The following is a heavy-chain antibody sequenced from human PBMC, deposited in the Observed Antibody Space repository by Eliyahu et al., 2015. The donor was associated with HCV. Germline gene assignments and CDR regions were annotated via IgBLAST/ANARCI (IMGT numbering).Heavy chain of an antibody. CDR3: ARSPWVRFIDWFGAFDI. Sequence: QVQLVQSGAEVXKPGASVKVSCKASGXTFXDYYIHWVRQDPGQGLEWMGWITPKTGGTYXAQKFQGRVTMTRDTSITTAYLEVRRLTSDDTAVYYCARSPWVRFIDWFGAFDIWGQGTLLSVSS. V-gene: IGHV1-2*02. D-gene: IGHD3-9*01. CDR2: ITPKTGGT. CDR1: GXTFXDYY. J-gene: IGHJ3*02.